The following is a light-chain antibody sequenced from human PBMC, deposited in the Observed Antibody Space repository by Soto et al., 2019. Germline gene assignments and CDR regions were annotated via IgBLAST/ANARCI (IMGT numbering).Light chain of an antibody. CDR2: DAS. CDR1: QSFRGL. CDR3: QQYHNWPIT. V-gene: IGKV3D-15*01. J-gene: IGKJ5*01. Sequence: EVVLTQSPVTLSLCPGERATLSCRASQSFRGLLAWYQQKPGQAPRLLIYDASNRATGIPARFSGSGSGTEFTLTISSLQSEDFAVYYCQQYHNWPITFGQGTRLEIK.